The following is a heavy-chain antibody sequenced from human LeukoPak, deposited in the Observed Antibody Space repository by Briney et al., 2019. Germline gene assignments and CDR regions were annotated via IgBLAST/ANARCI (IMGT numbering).Heavy chain of an antibody. J-gene: IGHJ6*03. V-gene: IGHV3-23*01. CDR2: ISGSGDNT. CDR1: GFTFSGFA. Sequence: GGSRRLSCAASGFTFSGFALSWVGRTPGKGLEWVSGISGSGDNTLYADSVKGRFTISRDNSKNTLYLEMNSLRAEDTAIYYCAKMKGHPLPKYYMDVWGQGTTAT. CDR3: AKMKGHPLPKYYMDV.